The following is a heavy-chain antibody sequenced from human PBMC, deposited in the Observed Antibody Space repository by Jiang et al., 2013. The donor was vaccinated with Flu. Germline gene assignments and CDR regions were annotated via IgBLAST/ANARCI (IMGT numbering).Heavy chain of an antibody. Sequence: GGGVVQPGRSLRLSCAASGFTFSSYAMHWVRQAPGKGLEWVAVISYDGSNKYYADSVKGRFTISRDNSKNTLYLQMNSLRAEDTAVYYCARGKYSSSPGALGIVWLFYFDYWGQGTLVTVSS. CDR1: GFTFSSYA. J-gene: IGHJ4*02. D-gene: IGHD6-6*01. CDR2: ISYDGSNK. CDR3: ARGKYSSSPGALGIVWLFYFDY. V-gene: IGHV3-30-3*01.